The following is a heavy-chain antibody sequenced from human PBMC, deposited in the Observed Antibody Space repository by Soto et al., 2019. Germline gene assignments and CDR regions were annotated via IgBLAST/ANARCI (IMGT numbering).Heavy chain of an antibody. J-gene: IGHJ4*02. CDR3: ARDLWGTIRNSDY. CDR2: VSAYNGNT. CDR1: GYTLNNYG. V-gene: IGHV1-18*01. Sequence: ASVKVSCKASGYTLNNYGISWVRQAPGQGREWMGWVSAYNGNTNFARKVQGRVTMTTDTSTSTAYLELRSLRSDDTAVYYGARDLWGTIRNSDYWGKGTLVTGSS. D-gene: IGHD2-21*01.